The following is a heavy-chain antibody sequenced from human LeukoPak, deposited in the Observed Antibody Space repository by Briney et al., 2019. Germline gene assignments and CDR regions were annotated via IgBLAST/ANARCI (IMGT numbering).Heavy chain of an antibody. CDR3: ARSRYLYTDY. D-gene: IGHD2-2*02. V-gene: IGHV4-59*12. CDR2: IYYSGST. Sequence: SETLSLTCTVSGGSITNYYWSWIRQPPGKGLEWIGYIYYSGSTNYNPSLKSRVTISVDRSKNQFSLKLSSVTAADTAVYYCARSRYLYTDYWGQGTLVTVSS. J-gene: IGHJ4*02. CDR1: GGSITNYY.